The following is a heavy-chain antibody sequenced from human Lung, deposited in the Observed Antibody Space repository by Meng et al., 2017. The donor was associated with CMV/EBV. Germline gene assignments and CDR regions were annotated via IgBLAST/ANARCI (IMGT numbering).Heavy chain of an antibody. Sequence: ASXXVSXKASGYTFTGYFIHWARQAPGQGLEWMGWINPKSGGTNFAQRFPGRVTMTRDTSISTVYMELRSLRSDDTAVYYCARALHVEYIDSSSYHDHWGQGNXVTGSS. CDR1: GYTFTGYF. CDR3: ARALHVEYIDSSSYHDH. D-gene: IGHD3-22*01. V-gene: IGHV1-2*02. CDR2: INPKSGGT. J-gene: IGHJ4*02.